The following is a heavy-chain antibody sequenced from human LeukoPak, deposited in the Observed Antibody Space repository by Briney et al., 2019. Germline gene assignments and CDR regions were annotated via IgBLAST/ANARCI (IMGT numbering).Heavy chain of an antibody. Sequence: GGSLRLSCTVSGFTFSSYAMSWVRQAPGKGLEWVSAISGSGGSTYYADSVKGRFTISRDNSKNTLYLQMNSLRAEDTAVYYCASPPQGYYYGMDVWGQGTTVTVSS. CDR3: ASPPQGYYYGMDV. CDR1: GFTFSSYA. V-gene: IGHV3-23*01. CDR2: ISGSGGST. J-gene: IGHJ6*02.